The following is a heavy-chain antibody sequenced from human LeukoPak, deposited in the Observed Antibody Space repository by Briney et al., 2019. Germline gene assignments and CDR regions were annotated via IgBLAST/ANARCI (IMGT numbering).Heavy chain of an antibody. CDR3: ARSDSSGYYYVGAFDI. V-gene: IGHV1-46*01. CDR2: INPSGGST. CDR1: GYTFTSYY. J-gene: IGHJ3*02. D-gene: IGHD3-22*01. Sequence: ASVKVSCKASGYTFTSYYMHWVRQAPGQGLEWMGIINPSGGSTSYAQKFQGRVTMTRDTSTSTVYMELSSLRSEDTAVYYCARSDSSGYYYVGAFDIWGQGTMVTVSS.